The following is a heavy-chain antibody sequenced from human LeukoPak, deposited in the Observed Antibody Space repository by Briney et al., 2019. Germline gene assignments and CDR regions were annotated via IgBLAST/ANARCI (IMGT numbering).Heavy chain of an antibody. Sequence: GGSLRLSCAASGFTFSDSYMSWVRQAPGKGLEWVSYISSSGSTIYYADSVKGRFTISRDNAKNSLYLQMNSLSAEDTAVYFCARDLYRIVVVPHYFDYWGQGTLVTVSS. J-gene: IGHJ4*02. V-gene: IGHV3-11*01. D-gene: IGHD3-22*01. CDR2: ISSSGSTI. CDR1: GFTFSDSY. CDR3: ARDLYRIVVVPHYFDY.